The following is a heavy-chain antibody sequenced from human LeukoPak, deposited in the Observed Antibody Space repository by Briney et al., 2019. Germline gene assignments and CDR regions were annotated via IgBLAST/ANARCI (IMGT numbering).Heavy chain of an antibody. V-gene: IGHV3-23*01. CDR3: AKDPESRRTSDY. D-gene: IGHD1-14*01. J-gene: IGHJ4*02. CDR1: GFTFSSYA. CDR2: ISGSGGST. Sequence: GGSLRLSCAASGFTFSSYAMSWGRQAPGKGLEWVSAISGSGGSTYYADSVNGRFTISRDNSKNTLYLQMNSLRAEDTAVYYCAKDPESRRTSDYWGQGTLVSVSS.